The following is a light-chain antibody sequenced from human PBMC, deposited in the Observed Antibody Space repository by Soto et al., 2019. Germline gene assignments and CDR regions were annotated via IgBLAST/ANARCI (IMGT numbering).Light chain of an antibody. J-gene: IGKJ4*01. V-gene: IGKV1-33*01. Sequence: DIRVTQSPSSLSASVGDSVTITCRVSQDITNYLNWYQQKPGKAPELLIYDASKLEPGVPSRFSGGGSWKDFNFTITSLQPEDFVTYYCQQYKNLITFGGGTRV. CDR3: QQYKNLIT. CDR2: DAS. CDR1: QDITNY.